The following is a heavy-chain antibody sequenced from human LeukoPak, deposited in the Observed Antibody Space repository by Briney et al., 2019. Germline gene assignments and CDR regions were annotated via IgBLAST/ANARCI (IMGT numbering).Heavy chain of an antibody. CDR1: GGSISSYY. CDR2: IYTSGST. J-gene: IGHJ4*02. V-gene: IGHV4-4*07. D-gene: IGHD3-3*01. CDR3: ARGSGEEFLEWPSVLFDY. Sequence: SETLSLTCTVSGGSISSYYWSWIRQPAGKGLEWIGRIYTSGSTNYNPSLKSRVTMSVDTSKNQFSLKLSSVTAADTAVYYCARGSGEEFLEWPSVLFDYWGQGTLVTVSS.